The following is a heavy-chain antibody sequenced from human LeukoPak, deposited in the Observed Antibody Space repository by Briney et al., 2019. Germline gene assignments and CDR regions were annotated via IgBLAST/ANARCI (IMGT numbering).Heavy chain of an antibody. Sequence: PSETLSLTCTVSGGSISSYYWSWIRQPAGKGLEWIGRIYTSGSTNYNPSLKSRVTMSVDTSKNQFSLELSSVTAADTAVYYCIGGSWVKSAYAFDIWGQGTMVTVSS. V-gene: IGHV4-4*07. CDR3: IGGSWVKSAYAFDI. J-gene: IGHJ3*02. D-gene: IGHD2-15*01. CDR1: GGSISSYY. CDR2: IYTSGST.